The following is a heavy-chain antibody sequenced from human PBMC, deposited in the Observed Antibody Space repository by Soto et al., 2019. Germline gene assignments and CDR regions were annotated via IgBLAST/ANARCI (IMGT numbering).Heavy chain of an antibody. D-gene: IGHD2-15*01. Sequence: QVQLQQWGAGLLKPSETLSLTCAVYGGSFSGYYWSWIRQPPGKGLEWIGEINHSGSTNYNPSLKSRVTISVDTSKNQFSLKLCSVTAADTAVYYCARGNRWYDAFDIWGQGTMVTVSS. V-gene: IGHV4-34*01. CDR3: ARGNRWYDAFDI. CDR1: GGSFSGYY. CDR2: INHSGST. J-gene: IGHJ3*02.